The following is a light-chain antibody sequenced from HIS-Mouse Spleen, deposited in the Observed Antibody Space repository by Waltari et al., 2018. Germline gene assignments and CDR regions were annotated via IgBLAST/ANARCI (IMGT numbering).Light chain of an antibody. Sequence: SYALTQPPSVSVSPGHTARITFSVDALPKKYAYWYQQKSGQAPVLVIYEDSKRPSGTPARFSGSSSGTMATLTISGAQVEDEADYYCYSTDSSGNHRVFGGGTKLTVL. V-gene: IGLV3-10*01. CDR2: EDS. CDR3: YSTDSSGNHRV. CDR1: ALPKKY. J-gene: IGLJ2*01.